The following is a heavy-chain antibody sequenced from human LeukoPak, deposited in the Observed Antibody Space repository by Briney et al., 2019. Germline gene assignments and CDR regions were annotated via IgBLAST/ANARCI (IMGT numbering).Heavy chain of an antibody. V-gene: IGHV1-2*02. Sequence: ASVKVSCKASGYTFTDYYMHSVRQAPGQGLEWMGWINPNSGGTNYAQKFQGRVTMTTDTSISTAYMEVSRLRSDDTAVYYCARVRIGQQLDKYYYYAMDVWGQGTTVTVSS. CDR2: INPNSGGT. CDR1: GYTFTDYY. CDR3: ARVRIGQQLDKYYYYAMDV. J-gene: IGHJ6*02. D-gene: IGHD6-13*01.